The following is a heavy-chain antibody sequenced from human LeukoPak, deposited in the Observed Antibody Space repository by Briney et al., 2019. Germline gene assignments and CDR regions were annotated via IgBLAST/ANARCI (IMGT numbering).Heavy chain of an antibody. Sequence: ASVKVSCKVSGYTLTESSMHWVRQAPGKGLGWVGGFDPEDGETIYAQKFQGRVTMTEDTSTDTAYMELSSLRSEDTAVYYCATEGYSGYDFGFYWGQGTLVTVSS. V-gene: IGHV1-24*01. D-gene: IGHD5-12*01. CDR2: FDPEDGET. CDR1: GYTLTESS. CDR3: ATEGYSGYDFGFY. J-gene: IGHJ4*02.